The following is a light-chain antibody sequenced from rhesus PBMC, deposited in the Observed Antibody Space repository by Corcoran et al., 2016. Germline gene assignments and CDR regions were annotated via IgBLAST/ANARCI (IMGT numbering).Light chain of an antibody. CDR1: QGISSW. CDR3: QQYDDLPYS. Sequence: DIQMTQSPSSLSASVGDKVTITCHVSQGISSWLAWYQQKPGKAPKPLTYYASRLQSGAPSRLSGSGSGTDYTLSISSLPPEDFATYYCQQYDDLPYSFGQGTKVEIK. V-gene: IGKV1-19*01. J-gene: IGKJ2*01. CDR2: YAS.